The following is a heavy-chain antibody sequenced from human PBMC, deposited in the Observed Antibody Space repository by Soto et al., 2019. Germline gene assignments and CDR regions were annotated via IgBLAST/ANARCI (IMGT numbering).Heavy chain of an antibody. D-gene: IGHD4-17*01. Sequence: PSETLPVTCTVAGGSIISYYWSWIRQPPGKGLEWIGYIYYSGSTNYNPSLKSRVTISVDTSKNQFSLKLSSVTAADTAVYYCARFYYGDYSSPPASWVQGTLVSVSS. J-gene: IGHJ5*02. CDR2: IYYSGST. V-gene: IGHV4-59*01. CDR3: ARFYYGDYSSPPAS. CDR1: GGSIISYY.